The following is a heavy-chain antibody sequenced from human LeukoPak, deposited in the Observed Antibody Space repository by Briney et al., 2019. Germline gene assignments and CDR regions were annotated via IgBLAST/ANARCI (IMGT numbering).Heavy chain of an antibody. Sequence: ASVKVSCKASGGTFSSYAISWVRQAPGQGLGWMGGIIPIFGTANYAQKFQGRVTITTDESTSTAYMELSSLRSEDTAVYYCARARYCSGGSCYRPLDYWGQGTLVTVSS. CDR2: IIPIFGTA. D-gene: IGHD2-15*01. CDR1: GGTFSSYA. V-gene: IGHV1-69*05. CDR3: ARARYCSGGSCYRPLDY. J-gene: IGHJ4*02.